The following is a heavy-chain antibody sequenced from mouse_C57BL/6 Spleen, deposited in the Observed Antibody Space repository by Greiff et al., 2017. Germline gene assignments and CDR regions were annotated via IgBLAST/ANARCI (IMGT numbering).Heavy chain of an antibody. CDR2: ISSGGRYT. J-gene: IGHJ1*03. CDR3: AATVVAHWYFDV. D-gene: IGHD1-1*01. Sequence: EVKLVEPGGDLVKPGGSLKLSCAASGFTFSSYGMSWVRQTPDRRLEWVVTISSGGRYTYDPDSVKGRFTIARDNAKNTLYLQLSSLKSEDTAMYYCAATVVAHWYFDVWGTGTTVTVSS. CDR1: GFTFSSYG. V-gene: IGHV5-6*01.